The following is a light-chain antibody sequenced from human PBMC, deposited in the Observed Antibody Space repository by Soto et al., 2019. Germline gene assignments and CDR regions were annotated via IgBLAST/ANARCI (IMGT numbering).Light chain of an antibody. CDR1: SSDVGGYNY. V-gene: IGLV2-14*01. CDR2: DVS. J-gene: IGLJ2*01. CDR3: SSYTSSSPHVV. Sequence: QSALTQPAPVSGSPGQSITISCTGTSSDVGGYNYVSWYQQHPGKAPKLMIYDVSNRPSGVSNRCSGSKSGNTASLTISGLQAEDEADYYCSSYTSSSPHVVFGGGTKLTVL.